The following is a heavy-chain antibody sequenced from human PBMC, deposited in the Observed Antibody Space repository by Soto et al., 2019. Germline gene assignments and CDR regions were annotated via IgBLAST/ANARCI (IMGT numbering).Heavy chain of an antibody. CDR2: ISGSGGST. Sequence: GGSLRLSCAASGFTFSSYAMSWVRQAPGKGLEWVSAISGSGGSTYYADSVKGRFTISRDNSKNTLYLQMNSLRAEDTAVYYSAKDPSSIAAAGTGYYFDYWGQGTLVTVSS. D-gene: IGHD6-13*01. CDR3: AKDPSSIAAAGTGYYFDY. J-gene: IGHJ4*02. V-gene: IGHV3-23*01. CDR1: GFTFSSYA.